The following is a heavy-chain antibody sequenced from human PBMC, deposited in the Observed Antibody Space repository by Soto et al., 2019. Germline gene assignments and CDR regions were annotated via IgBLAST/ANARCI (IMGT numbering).Heavy chain of an antibody. CDR1: EFIFSNNW. J-gene: IGHJ5*02. V-gene: IGHV3-7*01. CDR2: INQDGNEK. D-gene: IGHD2-15*01. Sequence: EVQLVESGGGLVQPGGSLRLSCAASEFIFSNNWMSWVRQAPGKGLEWVANINQDGNEKYYADSGKGRFTISRDNARNSLSLQMNSLRADDTAVYYCVKGVGYLGPCGQGTLVTVSS. CDR3: VKGVGYLGP.